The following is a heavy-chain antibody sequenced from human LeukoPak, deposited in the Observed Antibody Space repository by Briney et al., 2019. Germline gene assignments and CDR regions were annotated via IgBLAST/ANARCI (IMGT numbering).Heavy chain of an antibody. CDR1: GGSISSYY. CDR3: ARGLRYFDWLAAYYYYMDV. J-gene: IGHJ6*03. CDR2: IYYSGST. Sequence: SETLSLTCTVSGGSISSYYWSWIRQPPGKGLEWVGYIYYSGSTNYNPSLKSRVTISVDTSKNQFSLKLSSVAAADTAVYYCARGLRYFDWLAAYYYYMDVWGKGTTVTISS. D-gene: IGHD3-9*01. V-gene: IGHV4-59*01.